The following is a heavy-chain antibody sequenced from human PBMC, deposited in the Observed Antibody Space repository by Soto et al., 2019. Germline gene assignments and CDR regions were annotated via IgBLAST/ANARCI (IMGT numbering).Heavy chain of an antibody. J-gene: IGHJ5*02. CDR2: IYYSGST. CDR3: ARHGIVVVDTYNWFDP. D-gene: IGHD3-22*01. CDR1: GGSISSSSYY. V-gene: IGHV4-39*01. Sequence: SETLSLTCTVSGGSISSSSYYWGWIRQPPGKGLEWIGSIYYSGSTYHNPSLKSRVTISVDTSKNQFSLKLSSVTAADTAVYYCARHGIVVVDTYNWFDPWGQGTPGHRLL.